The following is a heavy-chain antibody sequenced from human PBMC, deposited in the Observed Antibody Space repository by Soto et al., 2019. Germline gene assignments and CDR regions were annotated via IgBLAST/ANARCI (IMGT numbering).Heavy chain of an antibody. J-gene: IGHJ4*02. CDR1: GGSISSSSYY. V-gene: IGHV4-39*01. Sequence: QLQLQESGPGLVKPSETLSLTCTVSGGSISSSSYYWGWIRQPPGKGLEWIGSIYYSGSTYYNPSLKSRVTISVDTSKNQFSLKLSSVTAADTAVYYCATQECVVVTAIHMVWGQGTLVTVSS. CDR3: ATQECVVVTAIHMV. CDR2: IYYSGST. D-gene: IGHD2-21*02.